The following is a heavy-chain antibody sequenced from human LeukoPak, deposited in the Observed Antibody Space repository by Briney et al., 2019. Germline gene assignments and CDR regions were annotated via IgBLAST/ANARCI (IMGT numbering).Heavy chain of an antibody. D-gene: IGHD3-22*01. CDR2: IYSDGDT. V-gene: IGHV3-53*01. CDR3: ASGPFTRIVGSFDI. Sequence: GGSLRLSCAASGFTFSTYSMNWVRQTPGQGLEWVSSIYSDGDTYYTNSVKGRFTISRDNSKNRVYLQMNTLTAEDTARYYCASGPFTRIVGSFDIWGPGTLVTVSS. J-gene: IGHJ3*02. CDR1: GFTFSTYS.